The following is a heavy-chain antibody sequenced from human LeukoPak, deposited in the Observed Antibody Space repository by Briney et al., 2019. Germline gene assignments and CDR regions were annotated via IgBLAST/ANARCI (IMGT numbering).Heavy chain of an antibody. CDR3: ASSLGYDSSGYYPEDAFDI. CDR2: INPNSGGT. J-gene: IGHJ3*02. V-gene: IGHV1-2*06. CDR1: GYTFTGYY. Sequence: ASVKVSCKASGYTFTGYYMHWVRQARGQGLEWMGRINPNSGGTNYAQKFQGRVTMTRDTSISTAYMELSRLRSDDTAVYYCASSLGYDSSGYYPEDAFDIWGQGTMVTVSS. D-gene: IGHD3-22*01.